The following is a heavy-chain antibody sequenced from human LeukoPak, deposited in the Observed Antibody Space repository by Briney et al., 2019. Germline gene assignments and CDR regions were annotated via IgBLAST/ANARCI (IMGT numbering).Heavy chain of an antibody. J-gene: IGHJ5*02. V-gene: IGHV3-49*03. CDR1: GFSFGYYA. Sequence: GGSLRLSCTTSGFSFGYYAVGWFRQAPGMGLDWLGFIRSKTYGGTSEYAASLKGRFTMSRDDSKSIAYLKMNSLKIEDTAVYYCGRAPRPVAWNWFDPWGQGTLVTVSS. CDR3: GRAPRPVAWNWFDP. D-gene: IGHD2-15*01. CDR2: IRSKTYGGTS.